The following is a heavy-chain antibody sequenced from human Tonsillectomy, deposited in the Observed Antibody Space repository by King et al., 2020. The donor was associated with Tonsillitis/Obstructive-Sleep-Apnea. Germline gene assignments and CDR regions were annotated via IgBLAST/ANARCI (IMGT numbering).Heavy chain of an antibody. CDR1: GGSFSAYY. J-gene: IGHJ6*02. Sequence: VQLQQWGAGLLKPSETLSLTCAVYGGSFSAYYWSWIREPPGKGLEWIGEIIDSGGTNYNPSLKSRVTISVDTSKNQFSLNLSSVTAADTAVYYCARESYSYNAMDVWGQGTTVTVSS. CDR3: ARESYSYNAMDV. D-gene: IGHD5-18*01. CDR2: IIDSGGT. V-gene: IGHV4-34*12.